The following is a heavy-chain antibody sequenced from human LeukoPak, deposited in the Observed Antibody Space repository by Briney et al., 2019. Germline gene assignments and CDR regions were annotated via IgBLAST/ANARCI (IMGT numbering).Heavy chain of an antibody. J-gene: IGHJ3*02. D-gene: IGHD1-26*01. CDR2: ISSSSSTI. CDR3: ARDLVGGYMGAFDI. Sequence: PGGSLRLSCAASGFTFSTYSMNWVRQAPGKGLEWVSYISSSSSTIYYADSVKGRFTISRDNAKNSLYLQMNSLRAEDTAVYYCARDLVGGYMGAFDIWGQGTMVTVSS. V-gene: IGHV3-48*04. CDR1: GFTFSTYS.